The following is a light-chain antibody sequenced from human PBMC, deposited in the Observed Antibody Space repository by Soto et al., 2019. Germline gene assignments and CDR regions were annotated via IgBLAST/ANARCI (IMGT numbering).Light chain of an antibody. Sequence: DIVLAQSPGTLSLSPGQRATLSCRAGQAVNPNYIAWYQQRPGQAPRLLLSSATTRATGIPDRFSGTGSGTEFSLTISRLEPGDAAVYYCQFCGTSPFTFGPGSNLEIK. J-gene: IGKJ2*01. V-gene: IGKV3-20*01. CDR3: QFCGTSPFT. CDR1: QAVNPNY. CDR2: SAT.